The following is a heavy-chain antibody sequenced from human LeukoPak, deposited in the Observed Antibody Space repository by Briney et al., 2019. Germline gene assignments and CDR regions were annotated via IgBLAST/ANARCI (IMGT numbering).Heavy chain of an antibody. J-gene: IGHJ6*03. Sequence: GGSLRLSCAASGFTFSSYSMNWVRQAPGKGLEWVSYISSTSSTIDYADSVKGRFTISRDNAKNSLYLQMNSLRVEDTAMYYCAGGYFYDSSGLPYYYYMDVWGKGTTVTVSS. D-gene: IGHD3-22*01. CDR3: AGGYFYDSSGLPYYYYMDV. CDR2: ISSTSSTI. CDR1: GFTFSSYS. V-gene: IGHV3-48*01.